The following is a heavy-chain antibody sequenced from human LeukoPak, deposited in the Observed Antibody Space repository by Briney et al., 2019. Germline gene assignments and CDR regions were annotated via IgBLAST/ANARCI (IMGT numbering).Heavy chain of an antibody. V-gene: IGHV3-66*03. CDR2: IYSYGTS. CDR1: GLTVSSHY. J-gene: IGHJ6*02. Sequence: GGSLRLSCAASGLTVSSHYMSWVRQAPGKGLEGVSLIYSYGTSYYVDSVKGRFTISRENSKNILYLKMNSLRAEDTAVYYCARDLGGSCGGDCFSSYGMDVWGQGTTVTVSS. CDR3: ARDLGGSCGGDCFSSYGMDV. D-gene: IGHD2-21*02.